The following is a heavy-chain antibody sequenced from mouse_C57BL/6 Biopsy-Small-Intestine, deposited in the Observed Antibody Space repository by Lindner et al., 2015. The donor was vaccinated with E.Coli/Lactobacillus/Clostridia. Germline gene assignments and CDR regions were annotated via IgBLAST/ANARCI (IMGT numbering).Heavy chain of an antibody. J-gene: IGHJ4*01. D-gene: IGHD2-12*01. CDR2: ILPGSGST. CDR1: GHTISGSW. Sequence: VQLQESGAEVMKPGASVKLSCKATGHTISGSWIEWVKERPGHGLEWIGEILPGSGSTNYNEKFKDKATFTADASSNTAYMQLSSLTTEDSAIYYCARFPYYSDPYAMDYWGQGTSVTVSS. CDR3: ARFPYYSDPYAMDY. V-gene: IGHV1-9*01.